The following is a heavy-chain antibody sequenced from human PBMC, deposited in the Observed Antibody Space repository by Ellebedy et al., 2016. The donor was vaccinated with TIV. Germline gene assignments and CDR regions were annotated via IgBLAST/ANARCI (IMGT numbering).Heavy chain of an antibody. CDR3: ATPGYCSGGVCLHDGFDV. Sequence: ASVKVSCXASGFSFTNRYLHWVRQAPGQALEWVGWITVLDGNTNYAQRFQDRVTFTGDRFMSTAYMELSSLRSEDTAMYYCATPGYCSGGVCLHDGFDVWGQGTTVTVSS. V-gene: IGHV1-45*02. CDR1: GFSFTNRY. CDR2: ITVLDGNT. J-gene: IGHJ3*01. D-gene: IGHD2-15*01.